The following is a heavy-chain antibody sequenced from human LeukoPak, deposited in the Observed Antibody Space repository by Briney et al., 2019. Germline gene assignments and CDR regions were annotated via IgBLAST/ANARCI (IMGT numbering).Heavy chain of an antibody. D-gene: IGHD3-22*01. V-gene: IGHV4-59*01. CDR2: ISYTGST. J-gene: IGHJ3*02. Sequence: SETLSLTCTVSGDSISSYYWGWIQQPPGKGLEWIGCISYTGSTDYNPSLKSRVTISVDASKNHFSLKLSSVTAADTAVYYCARENESSGYFSLAGAFDIWGQGTVVTVSS. CDR3: ARENESSGYFSLAGAFDI. CDR1: GDSISSYY.